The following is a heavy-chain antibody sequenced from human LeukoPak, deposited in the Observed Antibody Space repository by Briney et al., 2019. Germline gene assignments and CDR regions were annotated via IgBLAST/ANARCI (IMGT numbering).Heavy chain of an antibody. CDR2: INHSGST. Sequence: SETLSLTCAVYGGSFSGYYWSWIRQPPGKGLEWIGEINHSGSTNYNPSLKSRVTISVDTSKNQFSLKLSSVTAADTAVYYCARGGRKWAVRGVINPPDYWGQGTLVTVSS. D-gene: IGHD3-10*01. CDR3: ARGGRKWAVRGVINPPDY. CDR1: GGSFSGYY. J-gene: IGHJ4*02. V-gene: IGHV4-34*01.